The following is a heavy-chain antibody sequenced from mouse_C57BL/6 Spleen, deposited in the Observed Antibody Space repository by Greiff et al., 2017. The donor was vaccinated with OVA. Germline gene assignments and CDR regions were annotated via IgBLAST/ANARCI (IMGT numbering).Heavy chain of an antibody. CDR2: IHPNSGST. CDR3: ARNEYYGSTYWYFDV. J-gene: IGHJ1*03. V-gene: IGHV1-64*01. CDR1: GYTFTSYW. Sequence: QVQLQQPGAELVKPGASVKLSCKASGYTFTSYWMHWVKQRPGQGLEWIGMIHPNSGSTNYNEKFKSKATLTVDKSSSTAYMQLSSLTSEDSAVYYCARNEYYGSTYWYFDVWGTGTTVTVSS. D-gene: IGHD1-1*01.